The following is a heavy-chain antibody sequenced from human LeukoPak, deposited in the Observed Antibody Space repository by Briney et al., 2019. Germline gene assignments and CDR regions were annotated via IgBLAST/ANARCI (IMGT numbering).Heavy chain of an antibody. Sequence: GGSLRLSCAASGFTFRSYSMNWVRLAPGKGLEWVSSISSGGGYIYYAHSVKGRFTISRDKSQKSLYLQMNSLRAEDTAQYYCGSGITILLGEQWGQGTLVTVSS. J-gene: IGHJ4*02. D-gene: IGHD3-9*01. V-gene: IGHV3-21*01. CDR3: GSGITILLGEQ. CDR2: ISSGGGYI. CDR1: GFTFRSYS.